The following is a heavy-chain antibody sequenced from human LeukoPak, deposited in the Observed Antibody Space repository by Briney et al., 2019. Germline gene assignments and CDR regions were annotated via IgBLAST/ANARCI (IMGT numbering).Heavy chain of an antibody. CDR3: ARLRRSGPGAYFDY. D-gene: IGHD2-15*01. J-gene: IGHJ4*02. CDR1: GGSTSSSSYY. CDR2: IYYSGST. V-gene: IGHV4-39*01. Sequence: SETLSLTCTVSGGSTSSSSYYWGWIRQPPGKGLGWIGSIYYSGSTYYNPSLKSRVTISVDTSKNQFSLKLSSVTAADTAVYYCARLRRSGPGAYFDYWGQGTLVTVSS.